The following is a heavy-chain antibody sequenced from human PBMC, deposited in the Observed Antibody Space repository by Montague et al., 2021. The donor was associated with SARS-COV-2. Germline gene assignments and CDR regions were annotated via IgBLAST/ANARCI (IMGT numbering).Heavy chain of an antibody. CDR1: GGSIRSYY. Sequence: SETLSLTCEVSGGSIRSYYWSWIRQSPGKGLEWIGYVNYTGSTKYNPSLKTRVTLSLDTPKNHFFLRLNSVTAADTAVYYCARAQNICFIANCVNDFDLWGLGALVSVSS. D-gene: IGHD1-1*01. CDR3: ARAQNICFIANCVNDFDL. CDR2: VNYTGST. V-gene: IGHV4-59*01. J-gene: IGHJ4*02.